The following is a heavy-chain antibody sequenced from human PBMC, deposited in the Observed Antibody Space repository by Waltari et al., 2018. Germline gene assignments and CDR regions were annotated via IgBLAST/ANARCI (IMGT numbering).Heavy chain of an antibody. CDR1: GGSISRSGYY. CDR3: ARALAPKWFDP. CDR2: IYYSRAT. J-gene: IGHJ5*02. V-gene: IGHV4-39*07. Sequence: QVQLQESGPGLVKSSETLSLTCTVSGGSISRSGYYWGWVRQPPGKGLEWIENIYYSRATYYSPSLRRRATISLDTSKNQFSLRLTSVTAADTAVYYCARALAPKWFDPWGRGTLVTVSS.